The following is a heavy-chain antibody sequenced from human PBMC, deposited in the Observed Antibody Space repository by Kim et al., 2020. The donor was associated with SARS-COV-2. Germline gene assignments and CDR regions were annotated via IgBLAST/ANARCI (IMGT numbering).Heavy chain of an antibody. CDR3: ARDNHRFVARGNDYNSGACLDD. Sequence: GGSLRHSCAASGFSFSSGGMSWVRQAPGKGLEWVANIKQDGSEKYYVDSVKGRFTISRDNAKNSLYLQMNSLTAEDTAVYYCARDNHRFVARGNDYNSGACLDDWGQGTLVTVSS. J-gene: IGHJ4*02. CDR1: GFSFSSGG. V-gene: IGHV3-7*05. D-gene: IGHD4-4*01. CDR2: IKQDGSEK.